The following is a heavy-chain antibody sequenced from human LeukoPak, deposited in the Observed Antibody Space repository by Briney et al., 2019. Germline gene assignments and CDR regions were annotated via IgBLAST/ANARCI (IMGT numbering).Heavy chain of an antibody. CDR2: ISANSVRS. CDR1: GYTFSTYG. J-gene: IGHJ6*03. V-gene: IGHV1-18*01. Sequence: GASVKVSCKASGYTFSTYGLSWVWQAPGQGLEWMGWISANSVRSNYAQRLHDRVTMTSDTSTSTGFMDLRNLRSDDTAVYYCARGVYMDVWGTGTTVTVSS. CDR3: ARGVYMDV.